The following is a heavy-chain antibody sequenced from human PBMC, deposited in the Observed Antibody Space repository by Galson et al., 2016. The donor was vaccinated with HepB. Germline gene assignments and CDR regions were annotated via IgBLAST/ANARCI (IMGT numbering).Heavy chain of an antibody. CDR1: GSRFTNYW. J-gene: IGHJ3*01. Sequence: QSGAEVTKPGESLKISCKGFGSRFTNYWIGWVRQMPGKGLEWMGIIYPADSETRYSPSFQGQVTISVDKSISTAFLQWSGLKASDTAMYYCATTLSYDDSDASDLWGQGTMVTVSS. V-gene: IGHV5-51*01. CDR2: IYPADSET. CDR3: ATTLSYDDSDASDL. D-gene: IGHD4-17*01.